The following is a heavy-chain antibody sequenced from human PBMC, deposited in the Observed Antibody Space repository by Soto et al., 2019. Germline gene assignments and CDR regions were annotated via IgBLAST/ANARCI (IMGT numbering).Heavy chain of an antibody. J-gene: IGHJ6*02. D-gene: IGHD6-6*01. V-gene: IGHV3-11*01. CDR2: ISSSGSTI. CDR3: ARNRYSSSSRYYYGMDV. CDR1: GFTFSDYY. Sequence: QVQRVESGGGLVKPGGSLRLSCAASGFTFSDYYMSWIRQAPGKGLVWVSYISSSGSTIYYADSVKGRFTISRDNAKNSLYLQMNSLRAEDTAVYYCARNRYSSSSRYYYGMDVWGQGTTVSVSS.